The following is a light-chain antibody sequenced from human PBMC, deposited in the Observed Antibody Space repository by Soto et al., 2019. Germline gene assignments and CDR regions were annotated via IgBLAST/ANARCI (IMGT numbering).Light chain of an antibody. Sequence: QSALTQPASVSGSPGQSITISCTGTSSDVGSYNLVSWYQQHPGKAPKLMIYEGSKRSSGVSNRFSGSKSGNTASLTISGLQVEDEADYYCCSYAGSSTWVFGGGTKLTVL. CDR3: CSYAGSSTWV. CDR1: SSDVGSYNL. J-gene: IGLJ3*02. V-gene: IGLV2-23*01. CDR2: EGS.